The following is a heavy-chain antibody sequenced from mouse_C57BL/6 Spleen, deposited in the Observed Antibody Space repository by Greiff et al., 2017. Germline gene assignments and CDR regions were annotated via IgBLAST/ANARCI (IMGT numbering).Heavy chain of an antibody. CDR2: INYDGSST. CDR1: GFTFSDYY. V-gene: IGHV5-16*01. J-gene: IGHJ4*01. CDR3: ARDGGSRSYYSMDY. Sequence: EVQLVESEGGLVQPGSSMKLSCTASGFTFSDYYMAWVRQVPEKGLEWVANINYDGSSTYYMDSLKSRFIISRDNAKNILYLQMSSLKSEDTATYYCARDGGSRSYYSMDYWGQGTSVTVSS.